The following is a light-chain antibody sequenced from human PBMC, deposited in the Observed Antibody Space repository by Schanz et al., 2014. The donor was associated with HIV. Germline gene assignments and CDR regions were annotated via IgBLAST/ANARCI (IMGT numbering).Light chain of an antibody. V-gene: IGLV1-44*01. CDR3: ATWDDSLKGWV. CDR1: NANIGSNT. CDR2: NND. Sequence: QSVLTQPPSASGNPGQRVTISCSGTNANIGSNTVTWYRQFPGTAPKQLIYNNDQRPSGVPDRFSGSKSGTSASLAISGLQSEDEADYYCATWDDSLKGWVFGGGTQLTVL. J-gene: IGLJ3*02.